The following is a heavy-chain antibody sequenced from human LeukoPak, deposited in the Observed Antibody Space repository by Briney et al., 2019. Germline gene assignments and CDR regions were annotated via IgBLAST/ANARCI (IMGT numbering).Heavy chain of an antibody. CDR3: ARGLRLRYYYYYMDV. CDR2: ISYDGSNK. J-gene: IGHJ6*03. V-gene: IGHV3-30*03. CDR1: GFSFSFSN. Sequence: GGSLRLSCAASGFSFSFSNMNWVRQAPGKGLEWVAVISYDGSNKYYADSVKGRFTISRDNSKNTLYLQMNSLRAEDTAVYYCARGLRLRYYYYYMDVWGKGTTVTVSS.